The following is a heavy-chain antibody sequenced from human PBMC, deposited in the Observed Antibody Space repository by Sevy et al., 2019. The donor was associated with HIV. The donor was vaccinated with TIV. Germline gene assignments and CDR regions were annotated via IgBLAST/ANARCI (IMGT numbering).Heavy chain of an antibody. V-gene: IGHV1-18*01. J-gene: IGHJ5*02. Sequence: ASVKVSCKASGYTFTSYGISWVRQAPGQGLEWMGWISAYNGNTIYAQKLQDRVTMTTDTSTSTAYMELRSLRSDDTAVYYCAIDQEFNYDSGSRSDGYNWFDPWGQGTLVTVSS. CDR1: GYTFTSYG. D-gene: IGHD3-10*01. CDR2: ISAYNGNT. CDR3: AIDQEFNYDSGSRSDGYNWFDP.